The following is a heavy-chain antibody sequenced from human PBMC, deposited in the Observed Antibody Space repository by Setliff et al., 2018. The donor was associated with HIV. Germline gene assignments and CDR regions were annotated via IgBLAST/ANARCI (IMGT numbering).Heavy chain of an antibody. J-gene: IGHJ6*03. CDR1: GYSINSGYF. Sequence: SSETLSLTCSVSGYSINSGYFWGWIRQPPGKELEWIGNFYPSGSTYSNPSLRRRLTISVDTSKEQFSLSLTSVTAADTAVYYCARYYYDRSGSSAPYYFMDVWGKGTTVTVSS. CDR3: ARYYYDRSGSSAPYYFMDV. V-gene: IGHV4-38-2*01. CDR2: FYPSGST. D-gene: IGHD3-22*01.